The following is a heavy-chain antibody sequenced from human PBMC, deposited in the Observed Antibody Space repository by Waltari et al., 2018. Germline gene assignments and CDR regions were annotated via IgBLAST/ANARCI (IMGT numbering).Heavy chain of an antibody. Sequence: QVPLVESGGGVVQPGGTLRLSCAASGFTFSSYGLHWVRQAPGKGLEWVAVILDDGSNKYYADSVKGRFTISRDNSKNTLYLKMNSLRAEDTAVYYCAKDPQRSGSPEGVDYWGQGTLVTVSS. CDR2: ILDDGSNK. D-gene: IGHD5-12*01. J-gene: IGHJ4*02. CDR1: GFTFSSYG. CDR3: AKDPQRSGSPEGVDY. V-gene: IGHV3-30*02.